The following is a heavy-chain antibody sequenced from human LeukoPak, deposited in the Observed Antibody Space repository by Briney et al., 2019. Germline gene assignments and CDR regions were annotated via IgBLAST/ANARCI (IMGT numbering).Heavy chain of an antibody. Sequence: GGSLRLSCAASGFTVSSNYMSWVRQAPGKGLEWVSVIYSCGSTYYADSVKGRFTISRDNSKNTLYLQMNSLRAEDTAVYYCAKASPDSSSSPTPDYWGQGTLVTVSS. D-gene: IGHD6-6*01. CDR3: AKASPDSSSSPTPDY. J-gene: IGHJ4*02. CDR1: GFTVSSNY. CDR2: IYSCGST. V-gene: IGHV3-66*03.